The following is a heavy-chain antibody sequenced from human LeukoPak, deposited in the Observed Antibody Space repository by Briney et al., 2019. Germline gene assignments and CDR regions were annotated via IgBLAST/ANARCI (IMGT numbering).Heavy chain of an antibody. V-gene: IGHV3-74*01. Sequence: GGSLRLSCVASGFSLSGYWMYWVRQAPGKGLMYISRNNGDGSTTNYADVVKGRFTMSRDNVKNTLYLQTNSLRVEDTAVYYCARDPRNVGLAPWGQGTLVTVSS. CDR3: ARDPRNVGLAP. J-gene: IGHJ5*02. CDR2: NNGDGSTT. CDR1: GFSLSGYW. D-gene: IGHD2-15*01.